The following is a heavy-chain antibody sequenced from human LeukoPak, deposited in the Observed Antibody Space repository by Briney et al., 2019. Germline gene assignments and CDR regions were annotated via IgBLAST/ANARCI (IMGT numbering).Heavy chain of an antibody. CDR1: GGSFSGYY. Sequence: SETLSLTCAVYGGSFSGYYWSWIRQPPGKGLEWIGYIFFSGTTNYNPSLKSRVTISVDTSKNQFSLKLSSVTAADTAVYYCARGPLKRWYSSGSYFRDYWGQGTLVTVSS. CDR2: IFFSGTT. J-gene: IGHJ4*02. V-gene: IGHV4-59*12. CDR3: ARGPLKRWYSSGSYFRDY. D-gene: IGHD3-10*01.